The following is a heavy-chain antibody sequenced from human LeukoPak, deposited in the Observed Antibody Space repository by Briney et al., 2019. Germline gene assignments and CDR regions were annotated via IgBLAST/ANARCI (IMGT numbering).Heavy chain of an antibody. J-gene: IGHJ4*02. CDR2: INWNGGST. V-gene: IGHV3-20*04. Sequence: RGPLRLSCAASRLNLHEYGMSWVRQAPAKGLAWVSGINWNGGSTGYADSVKGRFTSSRDNAKNSLYLQMNSLRAEDTALYYCARDKYDSSGYYDYWGQGTLVTVSS. CDR3: ARDKYDSSGYYDY. CDR1: RLNLHEYG. D-gene: IGHD3-22*01.